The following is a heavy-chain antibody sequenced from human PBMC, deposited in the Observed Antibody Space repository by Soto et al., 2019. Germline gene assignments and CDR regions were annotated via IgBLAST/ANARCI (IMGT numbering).Heavy chain of an antibody. V-gene: IGHV3-15*01. CDR3: TTPRPGTNVFDN. J-gene: IGHJ3*02. Sequence: EVQLVESGGGLVEPGGSLRLSCAASGITFSNAWMNWVRKAPGKGLEYIGRIRSKTDGGTTEYAAPVEGRFTVSRDDSKTTLYLQISGLKTEDTAVYYCTTPRPGTNVFDNWGQVTLVTVSS. CDR2: IRSKTDGGTT. D-gene: IGHD6-13*01. CDR1: GITFSNAW.